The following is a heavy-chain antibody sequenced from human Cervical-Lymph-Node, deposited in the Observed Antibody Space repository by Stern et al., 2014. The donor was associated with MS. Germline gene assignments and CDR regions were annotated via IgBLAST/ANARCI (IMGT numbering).Heavy chain of an antibody. CDR2: ISYIGST. CDR3: ARSDRLWGSFDY. Sequence: HVQLQESGPGLVQPSQTLSLTCTVSGTSISTVGYYWSWIRQHPGKGLEWIAYISYIGSTYYNPSLKSRVSISADTSKNQFSLNLTSVTAADTALYYCARSDRLWGSFDYWGQGTLVAVSS. CDR1: GTSISTVGYY. J-gene: IGHJ4*02. V-gene: IGHV4-31*03. D-gene: IGHD3-16*01.